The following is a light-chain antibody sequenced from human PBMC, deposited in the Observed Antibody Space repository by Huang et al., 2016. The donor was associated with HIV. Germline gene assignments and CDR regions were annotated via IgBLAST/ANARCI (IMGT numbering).Light chain of an antibody. CDR3: QQYETYSRT. Sequence: DIRMTQSPSTLSASVGDRVTITCRASQSVCTYLAWYQQKPGEAPNLLIDKTSTLEIGVPSRFSGSGSGTEFTLTISSLQAEDSATYYCQQYETYSRTFGQGTKVEIK. CDR2: KTS. J-gene: IGKJ1*01. V-gene: IGKV1-5*03. CDR1: QSVCTY.